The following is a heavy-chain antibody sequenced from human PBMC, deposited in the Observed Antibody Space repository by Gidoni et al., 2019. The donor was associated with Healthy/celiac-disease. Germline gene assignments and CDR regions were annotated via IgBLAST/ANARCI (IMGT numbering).Heavy chain of an antibody. V-gene: IGHV3-9*01. D-gene: IGHD4-4*01. Sequence: EVQLVESGGGLVQPGRSLRLSCAASGFTFHDYAMHWVRQAPGKGLEWVSGIRWNSGSIGYADSVKGRFTISRDNAKNSLYLQMNSLRAEDTALYYCAKVMSVNDAFDIWGQGTMVTVSS. J-gene: IGHJ3*02. CDR1: GFTFHDYA. CDR2: IRWNSGSI. CDR3: AKVMSVNDAFDI.